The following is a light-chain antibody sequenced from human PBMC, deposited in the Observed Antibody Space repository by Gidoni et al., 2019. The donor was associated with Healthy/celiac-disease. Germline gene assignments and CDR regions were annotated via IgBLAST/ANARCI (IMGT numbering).Light chain of an antibody. V-gene: IGKV3-11*01. CDR1: QSVSSY. CDR2: DAS. J-gene: IGKJ2*01. Sequence: EIVLTQSQATLSLSPGESATLSCRASQSVSSYLAWYQQKPGQAPRLLIYDASNRATGIPARFSGSGSGTDFTLTISSLEPEDFAVYYCQQRSNWPPQYTFGQXTKLEIK. CDR3: QQRSNWPPQYT.